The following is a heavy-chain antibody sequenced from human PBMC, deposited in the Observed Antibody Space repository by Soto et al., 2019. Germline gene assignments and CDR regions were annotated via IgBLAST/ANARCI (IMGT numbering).Heavy chain of an antibody. CDR2: INHSGST. CDR3: ARVPLSRDGYNYVLHYFDY. Sequence: SETLSLTCAVYGGSFSGYYWSWIRQPPGKGLEWIGEINHSGSTNYNPSLKSRVTISVDTSKNQFSLKLSSVTAADTAVYYCARVPLSRDGYNYVLHYFDYWGQGTLVTVSS. V-gene: IGHV4-34*01. J-gene: IGHJ4*02. D-gene: IGHD5-12*01. CDR1: GGSFSGYY.